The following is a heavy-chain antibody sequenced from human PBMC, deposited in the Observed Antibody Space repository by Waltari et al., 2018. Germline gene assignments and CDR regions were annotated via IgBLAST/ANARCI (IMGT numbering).Heavy chain of an antibody. J-gene: IGHJ4*02. D-gene: IGHD3-3*01. CDR2: INPSGGST. V-gene: IGHV1-46*01. Sequence: QVQLVQSGAEVKKPGASVKVSCKASGYTFTSYYMHWVRQAPGQGLEWMGIINPSGGSTNYAQKLQGRVTMTTDTSTSTAYMELRSLRSDDTAVYYCARVRLTIFGVVEDSWGQGTLVTVSS. CDR3: ARVRLTIFGVVEDS. CDR1: GYTFTSYY.